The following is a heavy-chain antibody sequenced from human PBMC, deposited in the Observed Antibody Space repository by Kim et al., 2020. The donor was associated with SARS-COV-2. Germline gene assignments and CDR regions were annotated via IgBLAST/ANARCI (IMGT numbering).Heavy chain of an antibody. CDR2: IYWDDDK. CDR1: GFSLSTSGVG. CDR3: AHSTGYSSSWYNGFIQH. Sequence: SGPTLVNPTQTLTLTCTFSGFSLSTSGVGVGWIRQPPGKALEWLALIYWDDDKRYSPSLKSRLTITKDTSKNQVVLTMTNMDPVDTATYYCAHSTGYSSSWYNGFIQHWGQGTLVTVSS. D-gene: IGHD6-13*01. J-gene: IGHJ1*01. V-gene: IGHV2-5*02.